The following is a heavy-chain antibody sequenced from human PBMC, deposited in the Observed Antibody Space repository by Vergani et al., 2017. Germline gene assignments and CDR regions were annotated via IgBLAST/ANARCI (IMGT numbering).Heavy chain of an antibody. J-gene: IGHJ5*02. D-gene: IGHD4-17*01. V-gene: IGHV4-30-4*08. CDR3: ARGDYGAEWWWFDP. Sequence: QVQLQESGPGLVKPSETLSLTCAVSGASISGYYWSWIRQPPGKGLEWIGYIYYSGSTYYNPSLKSRVTISVDTSKNQFSLKLSSVTAADTAVYYCARGDYGAEWWWFDPWGQGTLVTVSS. CDR2: IYYSGST. CDR1: GASISGYY.